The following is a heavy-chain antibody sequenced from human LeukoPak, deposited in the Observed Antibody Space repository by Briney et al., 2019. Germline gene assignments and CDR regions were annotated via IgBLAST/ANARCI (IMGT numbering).Heavy chain of an antibody. CDR1: GESVSSNNAA. CDR2: TYYRSRWFT. V-gene: IGHV6-1*01. Sequence: SQTLSLTCAISGESVSSNNAAWNWIRQSPSRGLEWLGRTYYRSRWFTDYALSVKSRITINPDTSRNQFSLQLNSVSPEDTTVYYCVRGSALDIWGQGTMVTVSS. CDR3: VRGSALDI. J-gene: IGHJ3*02.